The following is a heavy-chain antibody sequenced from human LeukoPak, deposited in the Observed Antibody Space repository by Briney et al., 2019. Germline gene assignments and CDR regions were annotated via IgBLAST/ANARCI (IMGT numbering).Heavy chain of an antibody. Sequence: GGSLRLSCAASGFTFSSYWMHWVRQAPGKGLVWVSRINSDGSSTSYADSVKGRVTISRDNVKNTLYLQMNSLRAEDTAVYYCARGTYYYDTRSDSYFDFWGQGTLVTVSS. J-gene: IGHJ4*02. CDR2: INSDGSST. CDR3: ARGTYYYDTRSDSYFDF. D-gene: IGHD3-22*01. CDR1: GFTFSSYW. V-gene: IGHV3-74*01.